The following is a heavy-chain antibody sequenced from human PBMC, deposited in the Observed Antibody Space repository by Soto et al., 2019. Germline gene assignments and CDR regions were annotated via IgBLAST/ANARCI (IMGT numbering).Heavy chain of an antibody. D-gene: IGHD3-16*01. V-gene: IGHV4-59*01. CDR2: IYYSGST. Sequence: TLSLTCVVSGGSLSSYYWSWIRQPPGKGLEWIGYIYYSGSTNYNPSLKSRVTISVETSKNQISLKLSYVTAADTAVYYCTRTWASTNHYWGRGTLVTVSS. CDR3: TRTWASTNHY. J-gene: IGHJ4*02. CDR1: GGSLSSYY.